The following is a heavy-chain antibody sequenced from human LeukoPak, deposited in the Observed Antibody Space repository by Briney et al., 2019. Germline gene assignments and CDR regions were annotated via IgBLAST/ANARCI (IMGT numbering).Heavy chain of an antibody. J-gene: IGHJ6*02. D-gene: IGHD2-2*01. Sequence: GGSLGLSCAASGFTFSSYGMHWVRQAPGKGLEWVAVIWYDGSNKYYADSVKGRFTISRDNSKNTLYLQMNSLRAEDTAVYYCARDGPIVVVPAASSFYYGMDVWGQGTTVTVSS. CDR1: GFTFSSYG. V-gene: IGHV3-30*19. CDR2: IWYDGSNK. CDR3: ARDGPIVVVPAASSFYYGMDV.